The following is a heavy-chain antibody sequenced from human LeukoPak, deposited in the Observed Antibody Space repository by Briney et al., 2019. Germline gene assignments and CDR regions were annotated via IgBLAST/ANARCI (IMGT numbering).Heavy chain of an antibody. J-gene: IGHJ3*02. CDR3: ARDRVDAFDI. Sequence: SETLSLTCAASGGSISSGGYSWSWIRQPPGKGLEWIGYIYHSGNIYYNPSLKSRVTISVDRSKNQFSLNLSSVTAADTAVYYCARDRVDAFDIWGQGTMVTVSS. CDR1: GGSISSGGYS. V-gene: IGHV4-30-2*01. CDR2: IYHSGNI.